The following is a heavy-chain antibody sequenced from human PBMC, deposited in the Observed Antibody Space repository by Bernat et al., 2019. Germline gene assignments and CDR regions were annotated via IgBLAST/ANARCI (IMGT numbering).Heavy chain of an antibody. J-gene: IGHJ6*02. V-gene: IGHV3-30*18. D-gene: IGHD4-11*01. CDR3: AKDGSNYAGGMDV. CDR2: ISYDGSNK. Sequence: QVQLVESGGGVVQPGRSLRLSCAASGFTFSSYGMHWVRQAPGKGLEWVAVISYDGSNKYYADSVNGRFTISRDNSKNTLYLQMNSLRAEDTAVYYCAKDGSNYAGGMDVWGQGTTVTVSS. CDR1: GFTFSSYG.